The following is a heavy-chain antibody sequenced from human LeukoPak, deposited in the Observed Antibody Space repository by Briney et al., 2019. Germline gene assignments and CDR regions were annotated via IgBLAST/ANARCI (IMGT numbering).Heavy chain of an antibody. Sequence: GGSLRLSCVASEFTFSNYAMNWVRQAPGKGLEWVSGISGSGGSTYYADSVKGRFTVSRDKSKNTLYLQITSLRAEDTAVYYCAKEGSSGWYSFFDYWGPGTLVTVSS. CDR2: ISGSGGST. D-gene: IGHD6-19*01. J-gene: IGHJ4*02. CDR3: AKEGSSGWYSFFDY. V-gene: IGHV3-23*01. CDR1: EFTFSNYA.